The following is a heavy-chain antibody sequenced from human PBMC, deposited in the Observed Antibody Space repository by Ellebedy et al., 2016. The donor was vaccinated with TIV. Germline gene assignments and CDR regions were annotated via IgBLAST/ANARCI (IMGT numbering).Heavy chain of an antibody. CDR2: INPNSGRT. CDR1: GYTFTDYY. CDR3: ARELLRFTREWELAWFDP. J-gene: IGHJ5*02. D-gene: IGHD1-26*01. Sequence: AASVKVSCKASGYTFTDYYIHWVRQAPGQGLEWMGWINPNSGRTNYAQQFQGRVTMTRDTSISTAYMELARLRSDDTAVYYCARELLRFTREWELAWFDPWGQGTLVTVSS. V-gene: IGHV1-2*02.